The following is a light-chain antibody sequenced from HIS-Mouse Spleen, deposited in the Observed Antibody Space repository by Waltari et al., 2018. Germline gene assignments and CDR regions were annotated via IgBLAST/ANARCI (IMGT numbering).Light chain of an antibody. CDR2: EDS. Sequence: SYELTQPPSVSVSPGQTARITCSGDALPKKYAYWYQQKSGQAPVLVIYEDSKRPSGIPEGVDGSSSGTMATLTISGAQVEDEADYYCYSTDSSGNHRVFGGGTKLTVL. V-gene: IGLV3-10*01. CDR1: ALPKKY. CDR3: YSTDSSGNHRV. J-gene: IGLJ2*01.